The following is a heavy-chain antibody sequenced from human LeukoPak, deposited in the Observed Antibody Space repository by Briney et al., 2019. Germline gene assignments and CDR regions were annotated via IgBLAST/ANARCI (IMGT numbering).Heavy chain of an antibody. CDR1: GYTFSSYY. CDR2: IIPSDGFT. D-gene: IGHD3-22*01. J-gene: IGHJ4*02. Sequence: ASVKVSCKASGYTFSSYYVHWVRQAPGQGLEWMGMIIPSDGFTSYAQKFQGRVTMTRDMSTSTVYMELRSLRSDDTAVYYCAREGATYYDSTGYQLSLIDYWGQGTLVTVSS. V-gene: IGHV1-46*01. CDR3: AREGATYYDSTGYQLSLIDY.